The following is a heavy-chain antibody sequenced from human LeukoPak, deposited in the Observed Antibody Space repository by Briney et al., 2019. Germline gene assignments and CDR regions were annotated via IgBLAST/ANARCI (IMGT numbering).Heavy chain of an antibody. Sequence: SETLSLTCNVSGGSITSYYWSWIRQPAGKGLEWIGRIYTSGSTNYNPSLKSRVTMSVDTSKNQFSLKLSSVTAADTAVYYCARRRFCSGSSCSNIHEFDPWGQGTLVTVSS. V-gene: IGHV4-4*07. CDR3: ARRRFCSGSSCSNIHEFDP. CDR2: IYTSGST. D-gene: IGHD2-2*01. J-gene: IGHJ5*02. CDR1: GGSITSYY.